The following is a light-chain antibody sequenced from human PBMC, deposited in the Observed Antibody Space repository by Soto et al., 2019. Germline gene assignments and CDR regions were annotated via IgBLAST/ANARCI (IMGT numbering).Light chain of an antibody. CDR3: SSYAGSSNV. Sequence: QSVLTQPPSSSGSPGHSVAISCTGTISDVGGYNYVSWYQQHPGKAPKLMIYEVNKRPSGVPDRFSGSKSGNTASLTVSGLQAEDEADYYCSSYAGSSNVFGTGTKVNV. CDR2: EVN. V-gene: IGLV2-8*01. CDR1: ISDVGGYNY. J-gene: IGLJ1*01.